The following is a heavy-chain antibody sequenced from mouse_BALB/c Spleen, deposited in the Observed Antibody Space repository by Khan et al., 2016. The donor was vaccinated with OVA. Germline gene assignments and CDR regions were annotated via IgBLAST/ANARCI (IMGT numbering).Heavy chain of an antibody. CDR2: INTETGEP. D-gene: IGHD2-1*01. CDR3: ARHGNYMGNMDY. J-gene: IGHJ4*01. CDR1: TYTFTDYS. V-gene: IGHV9-2-1*01. Sequence: QIQLVQSGPELKKPGETVKISCKTSTYTFTDYSMHWVKQAPGKGLKWMGWINTETGEPTYADDFKGRFAFSLETSASTAYLQINNLKNEDTATYFCARHGNYMGNMDYWGQGTSVTVSS.